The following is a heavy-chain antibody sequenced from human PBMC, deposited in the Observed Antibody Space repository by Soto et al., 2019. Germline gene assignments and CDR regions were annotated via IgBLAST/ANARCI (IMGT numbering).Heavy chain of an antibody. CDR1: GFTFSAYD. D-gene: IGHD5-18*01. V-gene: IGHV3-13*01. J-gene: IGHJ4*02. CDR3: SRSTDMGFFDY. Sequence: GGSLRLSCAASGFTFSAYDVHWVRQATGKGLEWVSGIGNAGDTYYPGSVKGRFTISRENAKNSLFLQVNSLRAEDTALYYCSRSTDMGFFDYWGLGALVTVSS. CDR2: IGNAGDT.